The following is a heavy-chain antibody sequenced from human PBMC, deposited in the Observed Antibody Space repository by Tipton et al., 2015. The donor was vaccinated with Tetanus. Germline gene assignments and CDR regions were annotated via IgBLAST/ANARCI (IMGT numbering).Heavy chain of an antibody. CDR3: AREGLHDYGDYVGFDY. Sequence: GSLRLSCAASGFTFSSYAMSWVRQAPGKGLEWVSAISGSGGSTYYADSVKGRFTISRDNAKNSLYLQMNSLRAEDTAVYYCAREGLHDYGDYVGFDYWGQGTLVTVSS. D-gene: IGHD4-17*01. CDR2: ISGSGGST. CDR1: GFTFSSYA. V-gene: IGHV3-23*01. J-gene: IGHJ4*02.